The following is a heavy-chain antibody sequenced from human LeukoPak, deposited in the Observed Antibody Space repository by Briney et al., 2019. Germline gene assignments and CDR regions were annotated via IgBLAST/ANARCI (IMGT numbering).Heavy chain of an antibody. Sequence: PGGSLRLSCAASGFTFSSYAMRWVRQAPGKGLEWVAVISYDGSNKYYADSVKGRFTISRDNSKNTLYLQMNSLRAEDTAVYYCASSSSWGHYFDYWGQGTLVTVSS. CDR3: ASSSSWGHYFDY. CDR1: GFTFSSYA. D-gene: IGHD6-13*01. V-gene: IGHV3-30*04. J-gene: IGHJ4*02. CDR2: ISYDGSNK.